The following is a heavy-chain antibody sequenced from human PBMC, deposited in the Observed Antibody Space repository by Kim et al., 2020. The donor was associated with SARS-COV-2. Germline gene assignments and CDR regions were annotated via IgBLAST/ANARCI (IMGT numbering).Heavy chain of an antibody. CDR2: ISVSGGSI. Sequence: GGSLRLSCAASGFTFDDYAMHWVRQAPGKGLEWVSGISVSGGSIGYADSVKGRFTISRDNAKNSLYLQMSSLRGEDTALYYCTKDSSSWSGLDDWGQGTLVTVSS. CDR3: TKDSSSWSGLDD. V-gene: IGHV3-9*01. CDR1: GFTFDDYA. J-gene: IGHJ4*02. D-gene: IGHD6-13*01.